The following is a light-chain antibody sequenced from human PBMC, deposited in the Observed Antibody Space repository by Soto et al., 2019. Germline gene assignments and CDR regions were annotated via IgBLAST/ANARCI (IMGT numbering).Light chain of an antibody. J-gene: IGKJ1*01. V-gene: IGKV3-15*01. CDR2: GAS. CDR1: QSVNSN. Sequence: EIVMTQSPATLSVSPGERATLSCRASQSVNSNLAWYQQKPGQAPRLLIYGASTRATGIPARFSGSGSGTEFTLTISSLQSEDFAVYYCQQYNNWPRTFGQGTKV. CDR3: QQYNNWPRT.